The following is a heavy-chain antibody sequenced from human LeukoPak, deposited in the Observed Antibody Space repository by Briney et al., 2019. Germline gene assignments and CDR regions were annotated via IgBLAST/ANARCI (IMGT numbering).Heavy chain of an antibody. CDR2: IYDDNT. CDR1: GFTVSAYA. CDR3: AARKVRGVWFYLDY. V-gene: IGHV3-23*01. Sequence: GVSLRLSCAASGFTVSAYAMAWVRQAPGKGLEWVSTIYDDNTYYADPVKGRFAISTDNSKNTLYLQMNSLRVEDTAVYFCAARKVRGVWFYLDYWGQGTLVTVSS. J-gene: IGHJ4*02. D-gene: IGHD3-10*01.